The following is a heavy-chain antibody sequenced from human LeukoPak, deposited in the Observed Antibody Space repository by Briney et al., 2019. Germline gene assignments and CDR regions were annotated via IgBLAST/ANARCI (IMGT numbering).Heavy chain of an antibody. J-gene: IGHJ4*02. D-gene: IGHD4-23*01. V-gene: IGHV1-3*01. CDR3: AMPWGGNSIIS. CDR1: GYTFTSYA. CDR2: INAGNGNT. Sequence: ASVNVSCKASGYTFTSYAMHWVRQAPGQRLEWMGRINAGNGNTKYSQKFQGRVTITRDTSASTAHMELSSLRSEDTAVYYCAMPWGGNSIISWGQGTLVTVSS.